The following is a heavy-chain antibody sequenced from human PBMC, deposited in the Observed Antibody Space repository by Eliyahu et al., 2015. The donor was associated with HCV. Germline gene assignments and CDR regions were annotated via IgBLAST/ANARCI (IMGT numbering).Heavy chain of an antibody. Sequence: EVQLVESGGGLVQPGGSLRLSCXASGFPFSSFNMNWVRQAPGKGLEWVSFISSSSSTIYYADSVKGRFTISRDNAKNSLYLQMNSLRAEDTAVYYCAREAGRRAFDIWGQGTMVTVPS. D-gene: IGHD3-10*01. CDR3: AREAGRRAFDI. CDR2: ISSSSSTI. J-gene: IGHJ3*02. CDR1: GFPFSSFN. V-gene: IGHV3-48*01.